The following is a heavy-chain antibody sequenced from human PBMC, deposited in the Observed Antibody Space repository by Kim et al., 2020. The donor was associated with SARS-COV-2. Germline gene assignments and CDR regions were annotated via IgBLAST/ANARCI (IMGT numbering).Heavy chain of an antibody. Sequence: GGSLRLSCAASGFTFNNYAMHWVRQAPGKGLEWVAVISYDENKKYYGDSVKGRFTISRDKSKNTLFLQMNSLRPEDSAVYYCAKDHYESGIGEIDYWGQGTLVTVSS. D-gene: IGHD3-10*01. CDR2: ISYDENKK. CDR3: AKDHYESGIGEIDY. CDR1: GFTFNNYA. J-gene: IGHJ4*02. V-gene: IGHV3-30*18.